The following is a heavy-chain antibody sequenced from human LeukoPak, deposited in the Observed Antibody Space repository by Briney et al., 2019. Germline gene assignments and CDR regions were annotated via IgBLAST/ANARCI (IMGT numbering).Heavy chain of an antibody. CDR2: IYSDGNI. Sequence: GGSLRLSCAASGFTDSSTYMSWVRQAPGKGLEWVSVIYSDGNIYYIDSVKGRFTISRDTSKNTLYLQMNSLRAEDTAVYFCASRHCSGGGCYFAGADPFDYWGQGTLVTVSS. CDR3: ASRHCSGGGCYFAGADPFDY. CDR1: GFTDSSTY. V-gene: IGHV3-53*01. D-gene: IGHD2-15*01. J-gene: IGHJ4*02.